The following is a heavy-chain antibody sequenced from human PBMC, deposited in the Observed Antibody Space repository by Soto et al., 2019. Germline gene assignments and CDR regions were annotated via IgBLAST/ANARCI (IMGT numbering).Heavy chain of an antibody. J-gene: IGHJ5*02. V-gene: IGHV3-23*01. Sequence: GGSLRLSCAASGFTFSSYAMSWVRQAPGKGLEWVSAISGSGGSTYYADSVKGRFTISRDNSKNTLYLQMNSLRAEDTAVYYCAKDWDSSGCYGEDWFDHWGQGTLVTVSS. D-gene: IGHD6-19*01. CDR1: GFTFSSYA. CDR2: ISGSGGST. CDR3: AKDWDSSGCYGEDWFDH.